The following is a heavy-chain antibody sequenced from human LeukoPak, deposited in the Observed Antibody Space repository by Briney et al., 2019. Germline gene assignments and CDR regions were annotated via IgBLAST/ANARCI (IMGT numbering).Heavy chain of an antibody. CDR3: AKSLYGGCDY. CDR2: ISNNGGYT. CDR1: GFTFSSSA. D-gene: IGHD3-16*02. Sequence: PGGSLRLSCAASGFTFSSSAMSWVRQAPGKGLEWVSAISNNGGYTYYADSVQGRFTISRDNSKNTVYLQMNSLRVEDTAVYYCAKSLYGGCDYWGQGTVVTVSS. J-gene: IGHJ4*02. V-gene: IGHV3-23*01.